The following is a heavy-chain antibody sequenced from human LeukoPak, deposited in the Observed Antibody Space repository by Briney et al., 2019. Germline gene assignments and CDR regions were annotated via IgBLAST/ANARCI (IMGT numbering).Heavy chain of an antibody. V-gene: IGHV4-59*01. D-gene: IGHD5-18*01. Sequence: PSQTLSLTCRVSRGTHSDSCWSWLRQSPAMGLEWIGYITHNGTTNYNPPLHSRATLSIGTSKNQFSLNLRSVTAADTAIYYCATTPCARQLPSYFDYWGQGNLVTVSS. CDR2: ITHNGTT. CDR3: ATTPCARQLPSYFDY. J-gene: IGHJ4*02. CDR1: RGTHSDSC.